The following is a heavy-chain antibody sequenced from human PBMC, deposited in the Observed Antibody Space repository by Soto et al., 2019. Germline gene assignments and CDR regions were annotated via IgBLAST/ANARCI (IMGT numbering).Heavy chain of an antibody. CDR1: GFTFSNAW. V-gene: IGHV3-15*01. CDR3: TTDIVVVPAAMGGRFLDY. Sequence: GGSLRLSCAASGFTFSNAWMSWVRQAPGKGLEWVGRIKSKTDGGTTDYAAPVKGRFTISRDDSKNTLYLQMNSLKTEDTAVYYCTTDIVVVPAAMGGRFLDYWGQGTLVTVSS. D-gene: IGHD2-2*01. J-gene: IGHJ4*02. CDR2: IKSKTDGGTT.